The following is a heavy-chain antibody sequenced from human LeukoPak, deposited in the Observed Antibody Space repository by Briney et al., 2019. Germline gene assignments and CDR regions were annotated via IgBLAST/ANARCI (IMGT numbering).Heavy chain of an antibody. Sequence: ASVKVSCKASGFTLIDYYMNWVRQAPGQGLEWMGWIYLKSGDTNFAQKFQGRVTMTKDTSISKAYMELSRLRSDDTAVYYCARDTSNDGHNLFYLWGQGSLVTVSS. V-gene: IGHV1-2*02. J-gene: IGHJ4*02. CDR2: IYLKSGDT. D-gene: IGHD5-24*01. CDR1: GFTLIDYY. CDR3: ARDTSNDGHNLFYL.